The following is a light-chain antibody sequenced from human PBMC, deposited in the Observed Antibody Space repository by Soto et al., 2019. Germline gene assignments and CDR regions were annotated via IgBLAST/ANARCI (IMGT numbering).Light chain of an antibody. V-gene: IGKV3D-15*01. Sequence: EIVMTQSPAPLSVSPGERATLSCRASQSVNTYLAWYQQKPGQAPRLLIFGASSSATGIPARFSVSGCGTEFNLNISSLQSEDCAVYFCQQYDDWLRLTFGGGTKVEIK. CDR2: GAS. J-gene: IGKJ4*01. CDR1: QSVNTY. CDR3: QQYDDWLRLT.